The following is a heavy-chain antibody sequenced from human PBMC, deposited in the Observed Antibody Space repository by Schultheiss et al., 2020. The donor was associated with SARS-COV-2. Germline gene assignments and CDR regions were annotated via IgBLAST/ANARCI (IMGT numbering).Heavy chain of an antibody. D-gene: IGHD5-12*01. J-gene: IGHJ4*02. CDR3: VKDRDSSGYAFDY. Sequence: GGSLRLSCAASGFTFGIYSLNWVRQAPGKGLEYVSAISSNGGSTYYADSVKGRFTISRDNSKNTLYLQMSSLRAEDTAVYYCVKDRDSSGYAFDYWGQGTLVTVSS. CDR2: ISSNGGST. V-gene: IGHV3-64D*06. CDR1: GFTFGIYS.